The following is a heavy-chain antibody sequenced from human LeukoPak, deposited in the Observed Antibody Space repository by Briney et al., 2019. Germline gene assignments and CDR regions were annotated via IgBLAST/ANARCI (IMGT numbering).Heavy chain of an antibody. CDR2: IYSGGST. CDR1: GFTVSSNY. J-gene: IGHJ4*02. D-gene: IGHD6-13*01. Sequence: GGSLRLSCAASGFTVSSNYMSWVHQAPGKGLEWVSVIYSGGSTYYADSVKGRFTISRDNSNNTVYLQMNSLRAEDTAVYYCAKDHGIAAAGAEDYWGQGTLVTVSS. CDR3: AKDHGIAAAGAEDY. V-gene: IGHV3-53*05.